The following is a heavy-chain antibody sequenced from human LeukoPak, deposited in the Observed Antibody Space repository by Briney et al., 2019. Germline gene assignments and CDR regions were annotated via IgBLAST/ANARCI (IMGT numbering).Heavy chain of an antibody. CDR1: GLTFSSSW. J-gene: IGHJ4*02. Sequence: PGGSLTLSCAASGLTFSSSWMTWVRHAPGKGLEWVTIIKPDGSDKSYVDSVKGRFTVSRDNAKNSLYLQMSSLRTEDTAVYYCARDPSYGALDYWGQGTLVTVSS. CDR3: ARDPSYGALDY. D-gene: IGHD4-17*01. CDR2: IKPDGSDK. V-gene: IGHV3-7*01.